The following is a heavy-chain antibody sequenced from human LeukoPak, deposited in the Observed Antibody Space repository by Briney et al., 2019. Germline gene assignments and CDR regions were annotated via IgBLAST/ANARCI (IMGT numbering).Heavy chain of an antibody. Sequence: ASVKVSCKASGYSFTGHYMHWVRQAPGQGLEWMGWIYPNSGGTNYAQKFQGRVTMTRDTSISTACMELSRLRSDDTAVYYCARSEQFPYYMDVWGKGTTVTVSS. CDR2: IYPNSGGT. D-gene: IGHD6-19*01. CDR3: ARSEQFPYYMDV. V-gene: IGHV1-2*02. J-gene: IGHJ6*03. CDR1: GYSFTGHY.